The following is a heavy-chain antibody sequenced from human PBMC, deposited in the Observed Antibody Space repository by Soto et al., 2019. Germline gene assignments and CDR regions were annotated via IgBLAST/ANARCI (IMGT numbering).Heavy chain of an antibody. CDR3: AKEMYSPPRGVFAY. CDR1: GFTFRRYA. Sequence: PRLSCTASGFTFRRYAMSWVRQALGKGLEWVSAISGSGGSTYYADSVKGRFTISRDNSKNTLYLQMNSLRAEDTAVYYFAKEMYSPPRGVFAYCSQGTLVTVSA. CDR2: ISGSGGST. V-gene: IGHV3-23*01. J-gene: IGHJ4*02. D-gene: IGHD6-13*01.